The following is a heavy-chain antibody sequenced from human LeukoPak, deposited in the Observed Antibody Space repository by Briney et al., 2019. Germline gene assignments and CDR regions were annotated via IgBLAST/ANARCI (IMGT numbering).Heavy chain of an antibody. CDR2: IKQDGSEK. D-gene: IGHD4-11*01. CDR3: AKEGAYPIVTYDS. CDR1: GFTLRNFW. Sequence: GGSLRLSCAASGFTLRNFWMKWAPEAAGGPREGVANIKQDGSEKYFVDSVKGRSTISRDNAKNSLYLQMNSLRAEDTAVYYCAKEGAYPIVTYDSWGQGALVTVSS. J-gene: IGHJ5*01. V-gene: IGHV3-7*01.